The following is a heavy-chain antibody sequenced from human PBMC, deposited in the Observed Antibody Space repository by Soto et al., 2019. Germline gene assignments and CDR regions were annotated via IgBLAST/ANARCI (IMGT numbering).Heavy chain of an antibody. V-gene: IGHV4-59*01. CDR3: ARTVGSAGAQFDI. D-gene: IGHD6-13*01. Sequence: SETLSLTCTVSGGSISSYYWSWIRQPPGKGLEWIGYIYYSGSTNYNPSLKSRVTISVDTSKNQFSLKLSSVTAADTAVYYCARTVGSAGAQFDIWGQGTMVTVSS. J-gene: IGHJ3*02. CDR1: GGSISSYY. CDR2: IYYSGST.